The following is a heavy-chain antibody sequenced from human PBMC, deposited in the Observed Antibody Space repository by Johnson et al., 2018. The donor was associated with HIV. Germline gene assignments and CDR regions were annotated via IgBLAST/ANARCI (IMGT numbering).Heavy chain of an antibody. CDR3: AKDSGVTFDI. D-gene: IGHD1-26*01. V-gene: IGHV3-30-3*01. Sequence: QVQLVESGGGVVQPGRSLRLSCAASGFTFRSYAMHWVRQAPGKGLEWVAVISYAGNIKVYADYVKGRFSISRDNSKNTLYLQMNSLRAEDTAVYYCAKDSGVTFDIWGQGTMVTVSS. CDR2: ISYAGNIK. CDR1: GFTFRSYA. J-gene: IGHJ3*02.